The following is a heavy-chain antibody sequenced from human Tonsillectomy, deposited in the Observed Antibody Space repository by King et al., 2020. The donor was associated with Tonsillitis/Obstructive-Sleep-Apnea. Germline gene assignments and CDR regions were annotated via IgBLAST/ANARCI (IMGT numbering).Heavy chain of an antibody. CDR3: ARGLAVVVVDAFDI. V-gene: IGHV3-21*06. CDR1: GFTFSSYS. D-gene: IGHD2-15*01. J-gene: IGHJ3*02. Sequence: VQLVESGGGLVKPGGSLRLSCAASGFTFSSYSMNWVRQAPGKGLEWVSSISSSSSYIYYADSVKGRFTISRDNAKNSLFLQMNSLRAEDTAVYYCARGLAVVVVDAFDIWGQGTMVTVSS. CDR2: ISSSSSYI.